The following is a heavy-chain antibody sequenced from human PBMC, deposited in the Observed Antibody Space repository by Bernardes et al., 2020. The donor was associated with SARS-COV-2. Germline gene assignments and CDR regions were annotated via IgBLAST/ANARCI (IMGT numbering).Heavy chain of an antibody. CDR3: ARGLYETSPGCIGD. J-gene: IGHJ4*02. D-gene: IGHD2-15*01. Sequence: GGSLRLSCAASGFTFRTYWLHWVRQAPGKGLVWLARIKSDGSSTDYADSVKGRFTISRDNAKNTLFLQMNSLRPEDTAVYYCARGLYETSPGCIGDWGQGTLVTV. CDR1: GFTFRTYW. CDR2: IKSDGSST. V-gene: IGHV3-74*01.